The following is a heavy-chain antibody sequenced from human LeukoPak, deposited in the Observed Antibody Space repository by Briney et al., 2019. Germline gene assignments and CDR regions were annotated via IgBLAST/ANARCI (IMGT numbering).Heavy chain of an antibody. Sequence: SETPSLTRTVSGGSINSYYWSWIRQPPGKGLEWIGHMYYSGGTNYNPSLKSRVTISVDTSKNQFSLKLSSVTAADTAVYYCTRRCKDAYTLYCFDYWGQGTLVTVSS. D-gene: IGHD5-24*01. CDR3: TRRCKDAYTLYCFDY. CDR1: GGSINSYY. V-gene: IGHV4-59*01. J-gene: IGHJ4*02. CDR2: MYYSGGT.